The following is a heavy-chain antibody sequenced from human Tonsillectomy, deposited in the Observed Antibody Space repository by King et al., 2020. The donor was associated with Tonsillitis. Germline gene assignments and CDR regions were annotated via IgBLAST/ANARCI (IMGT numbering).Heavy chain of an antibody. D-gene: IGHD3-22*01. CDR3: AARYYDDRSGPLRFDP. V-gene: IGHV3-43*02. CDR2: ISGDDGST. J-gene: IGHJ5*02. Sequence: VQLVESGGGVVQPGGSLRLSCAASGFTFADYAMHWVRQAPGKGLEWISLISGDDGSTYYADSVKGRFTISRDISKNSLYLQMNSLRIEDTAMYYCAARYYDDRSGPLRFDPWGQGTLVTVSS. CDR1: GFTFADYA.